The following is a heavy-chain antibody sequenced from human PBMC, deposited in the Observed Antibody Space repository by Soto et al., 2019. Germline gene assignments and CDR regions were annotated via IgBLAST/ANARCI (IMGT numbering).Heavy chain of an antibody. V-gene: IGHV1-69*08. Sequence: QVQLVQSGAEVKKPGSSVKVSCKASGGTFSSYTISWVRQAPGQGLEWMGRIIPILGIANYAQKFQGRVTITADKSTRTAYMELSSLRSEDTAVYYCARDLGYCSSTSCYEGAYWGQGTLVTVSS. CDR1: GGTFSSYT. CDR2: IIPILGIA. CDR3: ARDLGYCSSTSCYEGAY. D-gene: IGHD2-2*01. J-gene: IGHJ4*02.